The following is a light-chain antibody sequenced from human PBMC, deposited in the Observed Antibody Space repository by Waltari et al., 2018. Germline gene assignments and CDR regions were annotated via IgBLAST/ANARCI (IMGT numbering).Light chain of an antibody. CDR3: QLTDSFPLT. CDR1: QDVSTW. J-gene: IGKJ4*01. CDR2: AAS. V-gene: IGKV1-12*01. Sequence: DIQMIQSPSSVGASIGDRVTISCRASQDVSTWVAWYQQEPGKAPNLLISAASSLQSGVPSRFGGSGSGTDFTLTISGLQPEDFTIYFCQLTDSFPLTCGGGTKVELK.